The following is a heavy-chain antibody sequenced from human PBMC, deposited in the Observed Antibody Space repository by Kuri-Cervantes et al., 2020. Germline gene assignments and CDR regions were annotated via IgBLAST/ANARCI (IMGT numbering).Heavy chain of an antibody. CDR1: GGSISSSSNY. D-gene: IGHD3-22*01. CDR3: ASYKDYYDSSGYYSPFDY. Sequence: SETLSLTFTVSGGSISSSSNYWGWIRQPPGKGLEWIWSIYYSGCSYYNPSLKSRVIISVDTSKNQFSLKLNSVTAADTAVYYCASYKDYYDSSGYYSPFDYWGQGTLVTVSS. J-gene: IGHJ4*02. V-gene: IGHV4-39*01. CDR2: IYYSGCS.